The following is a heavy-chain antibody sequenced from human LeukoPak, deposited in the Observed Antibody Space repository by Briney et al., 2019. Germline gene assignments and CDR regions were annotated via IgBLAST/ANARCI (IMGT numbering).Heavy chain of an antibody. CDR3: ARGRTCFDP. J-gene: IGHJ5*02. Sequence: SETLSLTCAVYGGSFSDNYWSWIRQSPGKGLEWIGEINHSGSTNYNPSLKSRVTISVDTSKNQFSLKLSSVTAADTAVYYCARGRTCFDPWGQGTLVTVSS. CDR1: GGSFSDNY. CDR2: INHSGST. V-gene: IGHV4-34*01.